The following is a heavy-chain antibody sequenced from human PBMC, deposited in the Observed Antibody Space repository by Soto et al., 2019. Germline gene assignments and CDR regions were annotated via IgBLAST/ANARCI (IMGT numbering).Heavy chain of an antibody. CDR2: ISHSVSYI. CDR3: ASPRDYCVTTSNCFIAFDI. V-gene: IGHV3-21*01. J-gene: IGHJ3*02. D-gene: IGHD4-17*01. CDR1: GFSFGDYI. Sequence: AQLVESGGSLVKPGGSLRLSCAASGFSFGDYIMNWVRQAPGRGLEWVASISHSVSYIFYADSVKGRFTISRDNSRDSLYLQMNSLRVDDTAIYYCASPRDYCVTTSNCFIAFDIWGQGTRVTVSS.